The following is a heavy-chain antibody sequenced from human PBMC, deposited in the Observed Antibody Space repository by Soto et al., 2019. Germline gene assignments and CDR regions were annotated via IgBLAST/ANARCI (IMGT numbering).Heavy chain of an antibody. CDR1: GGTFSSYA. Sequence: QVQLVQSGAEVKKPGSSVKVSCKASGGTFSSYAISWVRQAPGQGLEWMGGIIPIFGTANYAQKFQGRVTITADESTSTANMELSSLRSEDTAVYYCARVAPEWELLGGGGFDYWGQGTLVTVSS. V-gene: IGHV1-69*12. CDR3: ARVAPEWELLGGGGFDY. D-gene: IGHD1-26*01. CDR2: IIPIFGTA. J-gene: IGHJ4*02.